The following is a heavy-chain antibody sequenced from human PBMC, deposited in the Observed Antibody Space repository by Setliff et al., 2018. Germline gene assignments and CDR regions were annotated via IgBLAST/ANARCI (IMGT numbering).Heavy chain of an antibody. V-gene: IGHV4-28*03. CDR1: GVSVNSLTW. J-gene: IGHJ4*02. D-gene: IGHD2-2*01. CDR3: TRGGERYHTAN. Sequence: PSETLSLTCAVSGVSVNSLTWWSWVRQTPGKGLEWIGFIYHDGNPKFNPSVDYNPSLKSRVTMSIDKSKNQFSLNLRSVTAADTAVYYCTRGGERYHTANWGQGLLVTVS. CDR2: IYHDGNP.